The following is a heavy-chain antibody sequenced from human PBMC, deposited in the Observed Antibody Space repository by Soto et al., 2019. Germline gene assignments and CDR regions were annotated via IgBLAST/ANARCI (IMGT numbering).Heavy chain of an antibody. J-gene: IGHJ4*02. Sequence: EVQLVESGGGLIQPGGSLRLSCAVSGFTVSNNYMSWVRQAPGKGLEGVSVIYSGGYTAYGDSVKGRFTISRDNSKNTQILQKKGRGAAGPGVFYGARSPGGGGYWGQGTLVTVSS. V-gene: IGHV3-53*01. CDR2: IYSGGYT. CDR1: GFTVSNNY. D-gene: IGHD3-10*01. CDR3: ARSPGGGGY.